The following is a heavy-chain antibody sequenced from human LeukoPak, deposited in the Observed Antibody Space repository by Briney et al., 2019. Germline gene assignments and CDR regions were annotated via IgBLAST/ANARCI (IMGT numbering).Heavy chain of an antibody. CDR2: FDPEDGET. CDR1: GYTLTELS. Sequence: ASVKVSCTVSGYTLTELSMHWVRQAPGKGLEWMGGFDPEDGETIYAQKFQGRVTMTEDTSTDTAYMELSSLRSEDTAVYYCATAWPPTVTTWSNAFDIWGQGTMVTVSS. J-gene: IGHJ3*02. CDR3: ATAWPPTVTTWSNAFDI. D-gene: IGHD4-17*01. V-gene: IGHV1-24*01.